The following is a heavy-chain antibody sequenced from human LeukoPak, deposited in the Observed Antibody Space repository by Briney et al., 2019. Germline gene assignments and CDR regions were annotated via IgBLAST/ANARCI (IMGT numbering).Heavy chain of an antibody. CDR1: GFTFSSYS. V-gene: IGHV3-21*01. Sequence: PGGSLRLSCAASGFTFSSYSMNWVRQAPGKGLEWVSSISSSSSYIYYADSVKGRFTISRDNAKNSLYLQMNSLRAEDTAVYYCARGIAVAGTPPYYYYYHMDVWGKGTTVTVSS. J-gene: IGHJ6*03. CDR2: ISSSSSYI. CDR3: ARGIAVAGTPPYYYYYHMDV. D-gene: IGHD6-19*01.